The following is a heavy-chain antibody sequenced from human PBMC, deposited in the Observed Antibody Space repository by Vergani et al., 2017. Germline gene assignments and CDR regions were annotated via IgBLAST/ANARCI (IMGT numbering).Heavy chain of an antibody. D-gene: IGHD5-12*01. J-gene: IGHJ6*02. Sequence: QLVQSGPEVKKPGPSVKVSCKASGGPFCSYAISWVRQAPGQGLEWMGRIIPIFGTANYAQKFQGRVTITADESTSTAYMGLSSLRSEDTAVYYCARDLSERYSGYDLIYYYYYGMDVGSQGTTVTGSS. V-gene: IGHV1-69*18. CDR1: GGPFCSYA. CDR3: ARDLSERYSGYDLIYYYYYGMDV. CDR2: IIPIFGTA.